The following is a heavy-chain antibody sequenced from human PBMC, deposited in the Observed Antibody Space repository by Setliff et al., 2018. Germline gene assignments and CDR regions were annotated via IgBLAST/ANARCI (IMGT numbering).Heavy chain of an antibody. CDR2: IYNSGST. CDR1: GGSFSGYY. Sequence: PSETLSLTCAVYGGSFSGYYWSWIRQPAGKGLEWIGHIYNSGSTYYNPSLKSRVSISVDTSKNQFSLKLSSVTAADTAVYYCARLGYRGDLDYWGQGTLVTVSS. D-gene: IGHD5-12*01. J-gene: IGHJ4*02. V-gene: IGHV4-59*05. CDR3: ARLGYRGDLDY.